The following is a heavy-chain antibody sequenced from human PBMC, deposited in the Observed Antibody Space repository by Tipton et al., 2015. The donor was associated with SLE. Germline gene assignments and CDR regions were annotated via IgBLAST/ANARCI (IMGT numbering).Heavy chain of an antibody. Sequence: SLRLSCTASGFTFSSYWMHWVRQAPGKGLMWVSRVNNDGSGTIYADSVKGRFTISRDNAKNTLYLQMNSLRAEDTAVYYCARVIVGATGAFDIWGQGTMATVSS. V-gene: IGHV3-74*01. J-gene: IGHJ3*02. CDR3: ARVIVGATGAFDI. CDR2: VNNDGSGT. D-gene: IGHD1-26*01. CDR1: GFTFSSYW.